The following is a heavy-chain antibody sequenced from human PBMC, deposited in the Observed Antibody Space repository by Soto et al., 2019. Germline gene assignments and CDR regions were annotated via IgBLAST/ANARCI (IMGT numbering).Heavy chain of an antibody. V-gene: IGHV6-1*01. CDR3: ARAGFLDCSSTSCYRSGYYYYGMDV. D-gene: IGHD2-2*02. CDR1: GSSVSSNIAA. CDR2: SSHRSKWYN. J-gene: IGHJ6*01. Sequence: SQTLSLTCAISGSSVSSNIAAWNCIRQSPSRGLYRIRPSSHRSKWYNYYSLSVKSRITINPDTSKNQFSLQLNSVTPEDTAVYYCARAGFLDCSSTSCYRSGYYYYGMDVWGQGTTVTVSS.